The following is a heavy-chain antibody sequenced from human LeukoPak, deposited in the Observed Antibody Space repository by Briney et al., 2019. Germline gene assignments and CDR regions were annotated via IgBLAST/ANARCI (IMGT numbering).Heavy chain of an antibody. CDR3: AKRRGLELLYYYYMDV. Sequence: GGSLRLSCAASGFTFSSYAMTWVRQAPGKWLEWVSAISGSGGSTYYADSVKGRFTISRDNSKNTLFLQMNSLRAEDTAVYYCAKRRGLELLYYYYMDVWGKGTTVTVSS. V-gene: IGHV3-23*01. CDR2: ISGSGGST. CDR1: GFTFSSYA. J-gene: IGHJ6*03. D-gene: IGHD1-7*01.